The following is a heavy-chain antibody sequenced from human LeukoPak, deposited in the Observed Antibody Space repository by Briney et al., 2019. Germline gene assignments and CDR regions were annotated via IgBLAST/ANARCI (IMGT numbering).Heavy chain of an antibody. CDR1: GGTFSSYA. CDR2: IIPIFGTA. J-gene: IGHJ4*02. CDR3: ARGYYGSGSLDY. D-gene: IGHD3-10*01. Sequence: ASVKVSCKASGGTFSSYAISWVRQAPGQGLEWMGGIIPIFGTANYAQTFQGRVTITTDESTSTAYMELSSLRSEDTAVYYCARGYYGSGSLDYWGQGTLVTVSS. V-gene: IGHV1-69*05.